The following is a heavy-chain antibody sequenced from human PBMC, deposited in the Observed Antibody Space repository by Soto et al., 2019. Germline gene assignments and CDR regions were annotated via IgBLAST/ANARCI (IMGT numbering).Heavy chain of an antibody. V-gene: IGHV4-4*02. CDR3: ARDDHIVVVPTSLVAMDV. CDR1: GGSISSNKW. CDR2: IYHSVST. Sequence: NPSETLSLTCAVYGGSISSNKWWSWVRQPPGKGLEWIGEIYHSVSTNYNPSLKSRVTISLDKSKNQFSLKLTSVTAADSAVYYCARDDHIVVVPTSLVAMDVWGQGNTATVS. J-gene: IGHJ6*02. D-gene: IGHD2-2*01.